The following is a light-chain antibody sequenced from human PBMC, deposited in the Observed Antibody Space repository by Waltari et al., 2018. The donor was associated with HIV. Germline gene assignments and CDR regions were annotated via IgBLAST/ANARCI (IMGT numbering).Light chain of an antibody. V-gene: IGKV2-30*01. CDR3: MQGTHWPPSWT. CDR2: KVS. Sequence: VVLTQSPLALPVTLGQPASISCRSSQSLAYSDGNTHLNWFQQRPGQSPRRLIYKVSNRDSGVPDRFSGSGSGTDFTLKISRVEAEDVGFYYCMQGTHWPPSWTFDQGTKVEIK. J-gene: IGKJ1*01. CDR1: QSLAYSDGNTH.